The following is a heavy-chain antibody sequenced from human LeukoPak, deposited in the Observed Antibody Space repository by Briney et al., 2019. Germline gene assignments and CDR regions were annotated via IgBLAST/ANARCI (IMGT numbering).Heavy chain of an antibody. D-gene: IGHD2-2*01. V-gene: IGHV1-69*13. Sequence: GASVKVSCKASGGTFSSYAISWVRQAPGQGLEWMGGFIPIFGTANYAQKFQGRVTITADESTSTAYMELSSLRSEDTAVYYCAREPYCSSTSCPASNWFDPWGQGTVVTVSS. CDR3: AREPYCSSTSCPASNWFDP. J-gene: IGHJ5*02. CDR2: FIPIFGTA. CDR1: GGTFSSYA.